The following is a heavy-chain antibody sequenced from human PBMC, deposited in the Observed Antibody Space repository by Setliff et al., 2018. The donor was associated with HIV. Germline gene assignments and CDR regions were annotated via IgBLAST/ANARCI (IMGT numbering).Heavy chain of an antibody. Sequence: SETLSLTFTVSSGSISSYYWSWIRQPPGKGLEWIGYIYYSGTTNFNPSLKSRVTISLDTSKNQFSLKLSSATAADTAIYYCARALYCSSASCAKMDWLDPWGQGTLVTV. CDR3: ARALYCSSASCAKMDWLDP. CDR2: IYYSGTT. D-gene: IGHD2-2*01. CDR1: SGSISSYY. V-gene: IGHV4-59*12. J-gene: IGHJ5*02.